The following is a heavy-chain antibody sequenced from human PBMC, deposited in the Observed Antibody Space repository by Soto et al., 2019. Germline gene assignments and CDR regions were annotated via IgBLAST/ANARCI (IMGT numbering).Heavy chain of an antibody. CDR1: GGSISVYY. Sequence: QVQLQESGPGQVKPSETLSLTCTISGGSISVYYWSWVRQPPGHELEWIGYIYASGSPYYNPSLRSRATISADTSKNRISLKLTSPTAADTAVDYCARGVGSSPPRYWGRGTLVTVSS. J-gene: IGHJ4*02. D-gene: IGHD1-26*01. CDR2: IYASGSP. V-gene: IGHV4-59*01. CDR3: ARGVGSSPPRY.